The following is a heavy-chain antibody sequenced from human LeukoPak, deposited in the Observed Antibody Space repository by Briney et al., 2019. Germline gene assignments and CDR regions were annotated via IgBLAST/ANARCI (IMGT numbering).Heavy chain of an antibody. CDR3: ARDLPYYDSSGYDHRRRFDP. CDR2: IIPIFGTA. CDR1: GGTFSSYA. J-gene: IGHJ5*02. Sequence: ASVKVSCKASGGTFSSYATSWVRQAPGQGLEWMGRIIPIFGTANYAQKFQGRVTITTDESTSTAYMELSSLRSEDTAVYYCARDLPYYDSSGYDHRRRFDPWGQGTLVTVSS. V-gene: IGHV1-69*05. D-gene: IGHD3-22*01.